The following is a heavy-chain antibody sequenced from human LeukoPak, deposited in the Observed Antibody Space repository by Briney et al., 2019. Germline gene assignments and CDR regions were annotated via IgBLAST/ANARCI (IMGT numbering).Heavy chain of an antibody. CDR3: ARRYSSGWYLVPTLDY. V-gene: IGHV3-21*01. CDR2: ISSSSSYI. CDR1: GFTFSSYS. Sequence: GGSLRLSCAASGFTFSSYSMNWVRQAPGKGLEWVSSISSSSSYIYYADSVKGRFTISRDNAKHSLYLQMNSLRAEDTAVYYCARRYSSGWYLVPTLDYWGQGTLVTVSS. D-gene: IGHD6-19*01. J-gene: IGHJ4*02.